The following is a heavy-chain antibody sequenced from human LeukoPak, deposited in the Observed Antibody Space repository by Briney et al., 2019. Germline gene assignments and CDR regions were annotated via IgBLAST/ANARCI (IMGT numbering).Heavy chain of an antibody. D-gene: IGHD5-12*01. Sequence: GGSLRLSCAASGFTFSSYGMHWVRQAPGKGLEWVAVISYDGSNKYYADSVKGRFTISRDNSKNTLYLQMNSLRAEDTAVYYCARDAGSMVATLGVFDYWGQGTLVTVSS. CDR1: GFTFSSYG. V-gene: IGHV3-30*05. CDR3: ARDAGSMVATLGVFDY. CDR2: ISYDGSNK. J-gene: IGHJ4*02.